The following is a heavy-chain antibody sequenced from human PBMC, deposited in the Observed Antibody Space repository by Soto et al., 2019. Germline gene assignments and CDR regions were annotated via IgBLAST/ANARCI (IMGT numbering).Heavy chain of an antibody. CDR3: ARATVVTICGVVMSFDP. J-gene: IGHJ5*02. D-gene: IGHD3-3*01. Sequence: GASVKVSCKASGYTFTSYDINWVRQATGQGLEWMGWMNPNSGNTGYAQKFQGRVTMTRNTSISTAYMELSSLRSEDTAVYYCARATVVTICGVVMSFDPWGQGTLVTVSS. CDR2: MNPNSGNT. CDR1: GYTFTSYD. V-gene: IGHV1-8*01.